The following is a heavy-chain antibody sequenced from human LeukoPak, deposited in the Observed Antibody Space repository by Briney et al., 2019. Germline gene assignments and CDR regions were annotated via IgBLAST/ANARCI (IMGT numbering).Heavy chain of an antibody. Sequence: PSETLSLTCTVSGGSISSSSYYWGWIRQPPGTGLEWIGSIYYSGSTYYNPSLKSRVTISVDTSKNQFSPKLSSVTAADTAVYYCAREVQWELLAYYFDYWGQGTLVTVSS. D-gene: IGHD1-26*01. CDR2: IYYSGST. V-gene: IGHV4-39*01. CDR1: GGSISSSSYY. J-gene: IGHJ4*02. CDR3: AREVQWELLAYYFDY.